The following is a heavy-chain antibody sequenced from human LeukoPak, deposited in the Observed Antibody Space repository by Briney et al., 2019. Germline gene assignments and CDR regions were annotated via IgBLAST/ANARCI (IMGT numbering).Heavy chain of an antibody. CDR3: AKGYYDYVWGSYYFDY. CDR1: GFTFSSYA. CDR2: ISGGGGST. Sequence: GGSLILSCAASGFTFSSYAMSWVRQAPGKGLEWGSAISGGGGSTYYADYVKGRFTISRDNSRDTLFLQMNSLRAEDTAVYYCAKGYYDYVWGSYYFDYWGQRTLVTVSS. J-gene: IGHJ4*02. D-gene: IGHD3-16*01. V-gene: IGHV3-23*01.